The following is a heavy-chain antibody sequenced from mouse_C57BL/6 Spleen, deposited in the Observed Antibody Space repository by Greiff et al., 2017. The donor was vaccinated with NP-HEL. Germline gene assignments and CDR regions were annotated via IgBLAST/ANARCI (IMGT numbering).Heavy chain of an antibody. D-gene: IGHD1-1*01. CDR1: GYSITSGYY. Sequence: ESGPGLVKPSQSLSLTCSVTGYSITSGYYWNWIRQFPGNKLEWMGYISYDGSNNYNPSLKNRISITRDTSKNQFFLKLNSVTTEDTATYYCARITTDYYAMDYWGQGTSVTVSS. CDR2: ISYDGSN. V-gene: IGHV3-6*01. CDR3: ARITTDYYAMDY. J-gene: IGHJ4*01.